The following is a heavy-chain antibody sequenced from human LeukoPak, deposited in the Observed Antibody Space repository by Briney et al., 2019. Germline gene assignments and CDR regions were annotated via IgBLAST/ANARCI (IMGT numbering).Heavy chain of an antibody. J-gene: IGHJ4*02. Sequence: GGSLRLSCAASGFTFSSYEMNWVRQAPGKGLEWVSYISSSGSTIYYADSVKGRFTISRDNSKNSLYLQMNSLRTEDTAFYYCAKDNPPLEGGTAPDYWGQGTLVTVSS. CDR3: AKDNPPLEGGTAPDY. CDR1: GFTFSSYE. D-gene: IGHD3-3*01. V-gene: IGHV3-48*03. CDR2: ISSSGSTI.